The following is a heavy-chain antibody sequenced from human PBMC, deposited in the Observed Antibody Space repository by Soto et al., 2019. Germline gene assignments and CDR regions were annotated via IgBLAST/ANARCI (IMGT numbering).Heavy chain of an antibody. J-gene: IGHJ5*02. V-gene: IGHV4-34*01. CDR3: ARGPDSTSTDSNWFDP. D-gene: IGHD2-2*01. CDR1: GGSFSGCY. Sequence: SETLSLTCAVYGGSFSGCYWSWIRQPPGKGLEWIGEINHSGSTNYNPSLKSRVTISVDTSKNQFSLKLSSVTAADTAVYYCARGPDSTSTDSNWFDPWGQGTLVTVSS. CDR2: INHSGST.